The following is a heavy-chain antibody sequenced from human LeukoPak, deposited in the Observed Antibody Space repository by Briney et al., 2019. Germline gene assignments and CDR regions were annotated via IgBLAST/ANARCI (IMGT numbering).Heavy chain of an antibody. CDR1: GYTLTELS. CDR3: ATDNPYSSGFEFDY. J-gene: IGHJ4*02. CDR2: FDPEDGET. Sequence: EASVKVSCKVSGYTLTELSMHWVRQAPGKGHEGMGGFDPEDGETIYAQKFQGRVTMTEDTSTDTAYMELSSLRSEDTAVYYCATDNPYSSGFEFDYWGQGTLVTVSS. D-gene: IGHD3-22*01. V-gene: IGHV1-24*01.